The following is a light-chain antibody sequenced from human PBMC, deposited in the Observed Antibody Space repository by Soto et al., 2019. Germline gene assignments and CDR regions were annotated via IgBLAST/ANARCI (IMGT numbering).Light chain of an antibody. J-gene: IGKJ2*01. CDR2: GAS. CDR1: QSVSSSY. CDR3: QQYGSSPYT. Sequence: EIVLTQSPGTLSLSPGERATLSCRASQSVSSSYLAWYQQKPGQAPRLLIYGASSRATGIPGRFSGSGSGTDFTLTISRLEPEDFAEYYCQQYGSSPYTFGQGTKLQIK. V-gene: IGKV3-20*01.